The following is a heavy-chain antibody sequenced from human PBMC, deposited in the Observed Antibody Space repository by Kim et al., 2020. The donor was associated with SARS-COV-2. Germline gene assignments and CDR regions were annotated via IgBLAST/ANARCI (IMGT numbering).Heavy chain of an antibody. CDR2: ISSSSSYI. CDR3: AREVGWLREVHYYYGMDV. Sequence: GGSLRLSCAASGFTFSSYSMNWVRQAPGKGLEWVSSISSSSSYIYYADSVKGRFTISRDNAKNSLYLQMNSLRAEDTAVYYCAREVGWLREVHYYYGMDVWGQGTTVTVSS. CDR1: GFTFSSYS. V-gene: IGHV3-21*01. D-gene: IGHD5-12*01. J-gene: IGHJ6*02.